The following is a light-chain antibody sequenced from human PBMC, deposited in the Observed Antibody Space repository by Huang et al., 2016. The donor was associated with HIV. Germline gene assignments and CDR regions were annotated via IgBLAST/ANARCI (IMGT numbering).Light chain of an antibody. CDR1: QSLNSY. Sequence: DIQMTQSPSSLSASVGDRVTITCRASQSLNSYLNWYQQKPGKAPKVLIYAASSLQSWVPSRFSGSGSGTDFTLTINSLQPEDFAIYYCQQSYNTPLTFGGGTRLEIK. CDR3: QQSYNTPLT. CDR2: AAS. J-gene: IGKJ4*01. V-gene: IGKV1-39*01.